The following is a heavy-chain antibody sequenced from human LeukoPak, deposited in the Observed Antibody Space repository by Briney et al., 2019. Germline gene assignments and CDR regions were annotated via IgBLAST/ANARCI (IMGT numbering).Heavy chain of an antibody. Sequence: SEALSLTGTVSGGSISSSSYYWGWIRQPPGKGLEWIGSNSGSTYYSPPLKSRVTISVDKSKNQFSLKLTSVTAADTAVYYCTSVRKVDTAMPYWGQGTLVTVSS. CDR1: GGSISSSSYY. V-gene: IGHV4-39*01. CDR3: TSVRKVDTAMPY. CDR2: NSGST. D-gene: IGHD5-18*01. J-gene: IGHJ4*02.